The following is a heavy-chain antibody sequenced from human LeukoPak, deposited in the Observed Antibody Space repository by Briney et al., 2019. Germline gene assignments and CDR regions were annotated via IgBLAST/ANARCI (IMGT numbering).Heavy chain of an antibody. V-gene: IGHV1-69*02. Sequence: GSSVKVSCKASGGTFSSYTISWVRQAPGQGLEWMGRIIPILGIANYAQKFQGRVTSTADKSTSTAYMELSSLRSEDTAVYYCALAGRNYYDSSGYYYYWGQGTLVTVAS. J-gene: IGHJ4*02. CDR1: GGTFSSYT. CDR3: ALAGRNYYDSSGYYYY. CDR2: IIPILGIA. D-gene: IGHD3-22*01.